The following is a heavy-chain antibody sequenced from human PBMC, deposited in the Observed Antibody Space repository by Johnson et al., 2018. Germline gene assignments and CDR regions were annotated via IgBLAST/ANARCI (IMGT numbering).Heavy chain of an antibody. CDR3: ARLHPPVLSRPPHCDP. Sequence: QVQLQQAGPGLVKPSQTLSPTCTVSGDSLTGGDYYGSWLRQPPGKALEGIGYVRYSGVPWYNLPLQTRPSLPLDPSNDQFYLRLTSVPAADPAVYFLARLHPPVLSRPPHCDPLGQGTLFTVSS. CDR1: GDSLTGGDYY. D-gene: IGHD3-16*01. V-gene: IGHV4-30-4*01. CDR2: VRYSGVP. J-gene: IGHJ5*02.